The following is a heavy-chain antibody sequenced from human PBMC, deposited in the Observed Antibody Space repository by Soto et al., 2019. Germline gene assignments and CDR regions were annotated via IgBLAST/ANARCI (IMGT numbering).Heavy chain of an antibody. CDR2: IYCDDDK. CDR1: VFSLSTSRVG. CDR3: AHYRIFGDYMYYFDS. J-gene: IGHJ4*02. Sequence: QLTLQESGPTPLKATQTLTMTFAFSVFSLSTSRVGVRSIRQPTGKALEWLALIYCDDDKRDSPSLNTRLIITKDTSKNPVVLTMTNIDPVDTATYYCAHYRIFGDYMYYFDSWGQGTLVAVSS. V-gene: IGHV2-5*02. D-gene: IGHD4-17*01.